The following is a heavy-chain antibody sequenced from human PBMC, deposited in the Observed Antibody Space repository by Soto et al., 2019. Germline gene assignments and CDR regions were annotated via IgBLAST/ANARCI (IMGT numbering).Heavy chain of an antibody. Sequence: VKVSCKASGYTFTSYAMHWVRQAPGQRLEWMGWINAGNGNTKYPQKFQGRVTITRDTSASTAYMELSSLRSEDTAVYYCARGQPDLYDYIWGSYQGPPGYWGQGTLVTVSS. J-gene: IGHJ4*02. CDR2: INAGNGNT. CDR3: ARGQPDLYDYIWGSYQGPPGY. V-gene: IGHV1-3*01. CDR1: GYTFTSYA. D-gene: IGHD3-16*01.